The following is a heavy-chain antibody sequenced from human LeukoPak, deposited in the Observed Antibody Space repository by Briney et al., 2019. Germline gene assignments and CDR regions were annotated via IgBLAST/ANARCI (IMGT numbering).Heavy chain of an antibody. CDR2: INHSGST. CDR1: GGSFSAYY. J-gene: IGHJ4*02. V-gene: IGHV4-34*01. CDR3: ARGQRITMTD. Sequence: PSETLSLTCAVYGGSFSAYYWSWIRQPPGKGLEWIGEINHSGSTNYNPSLKSRVAISVDTFRNQFSLRLSSVTAADTAVYYCARGQRITMTDWGQGTLVTVSS. D-gene: IGHD3-22*01.